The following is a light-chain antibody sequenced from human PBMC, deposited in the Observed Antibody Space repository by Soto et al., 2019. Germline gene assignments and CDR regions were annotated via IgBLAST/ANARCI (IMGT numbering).Light chain of an antibody. CDR3: QSYDTSLSGVI. J-gene: IGLJ2*01. V-gene: IGLV1-40*01. Sequence: QAVVTQTPSVSGAPGQKITMSCTGSSSNIGAGYDVHWYQQVPGAAPRLLIYADNNRPSGVPDRFSASKSGNSASLAITGLQGEDEANYYCQSYDTSLSGVIFGAGTQLTVL. CDR1: SSNIGAGYD. CDR2: ADN.